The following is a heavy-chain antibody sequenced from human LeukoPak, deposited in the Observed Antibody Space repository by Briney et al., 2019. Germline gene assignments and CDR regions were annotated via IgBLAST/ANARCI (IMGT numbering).Heavy chain of an antibody. V-gene: IGHV4-34*01. CDR1: GWSFSGYY. CDR2: INHSGST. J-gene: IGHJ4*02. Sequence: SETLSLTCAVYGWSFSGYYWSWIRQPPGKGLEWIGEINHSGSTNCNPSLKSRVTISVDTSKNQFSLKLSSVTAADTAVYYCASHRSTYYYDSSDRWGQGTLVTVSS. D-gene: IGHD3-22*01. CDR3: ASHRSTYYYDSSDR.